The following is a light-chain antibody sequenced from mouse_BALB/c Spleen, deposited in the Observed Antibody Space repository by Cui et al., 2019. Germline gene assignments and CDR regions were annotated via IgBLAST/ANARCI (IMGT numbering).Light chain of an antibody. CDR3: QQGQSYPYT. J-gene: IGKJ2*01. V-gene: IGKV11-125*01. CDR2: KAS. CDR1: QNINVW. Sequence: QMNQSPFRLSASLGDTITITCHASQNINVWLSWYQQKPGNIPKLLIYKASNLHTGVPSRFSGSGSGTGFTLTISSLQPEDIATYYCQQGQSYPYTFGGGTKLEIK.